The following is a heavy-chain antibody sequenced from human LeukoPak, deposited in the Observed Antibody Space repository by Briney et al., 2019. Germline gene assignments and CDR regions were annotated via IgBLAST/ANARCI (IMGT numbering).Heavy chain of an antibody. Sequence: KPSETLSLTCAVYGGSFSGYYWSWIRQPPGKGLEWIGEINHSGSTNYNPSLKSRVTISVDTSKNQFSLKLSSVTAADTAVYYCARGRYYLDYWGQGTLVTVSS. CDR3: ARGRYYLDY. V-gene: IGHV4-34*01. CDR1: GGSFSGYY. J-gene: IGHJ4*02. CDR2: INHSGST.